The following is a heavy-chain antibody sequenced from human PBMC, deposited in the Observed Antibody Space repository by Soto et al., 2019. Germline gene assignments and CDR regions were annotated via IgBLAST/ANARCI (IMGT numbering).Heavy chain of an antibody. V-gene: IGHV1-3*01. CDR2: INAGNGNT. Sequence: ASVKVSCKASGYTFTSYAMHWVRQAPGQRLEWMGWINAGNGNTKYSQKFQGRVTITRDTSASTAYMELSSLRSEDTAVYYCARVHYQLAWFDPWGQGTLVTVSS. D-gene: IGHD2-2*01. J-gene: IGHJ5*02. CDR3: ARVHYQLAWFDP. CDR1: GYTFTSYA.